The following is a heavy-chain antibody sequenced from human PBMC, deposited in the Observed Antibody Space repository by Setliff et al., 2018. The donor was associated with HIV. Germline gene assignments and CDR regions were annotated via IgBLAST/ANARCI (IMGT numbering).Heavy chain of an antibody. J-gene: IGHJ3*02. Sequence: PSETLSLTCAVYGGSFSGYYWRWIRQPPGKGLEWIGEINHTGSTNYNPSLKSRVIISVDMSKNQFSLKLNSVTAADTAVYYCARAGLDWNDAFDIWGQGRMVTVSS. CDR2: INHTGST. CDR1: GGSFSGYY. D-gene: IGHD1-1*01. V-gene: IGHV4-34*01. CDR3: ARAGLDWNDAFDI.